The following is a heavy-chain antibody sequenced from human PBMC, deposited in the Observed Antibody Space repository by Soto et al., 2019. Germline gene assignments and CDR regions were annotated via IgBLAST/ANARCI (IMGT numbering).Heavy chain of an antibody. CDR1: GGSISSYY. CDR3: ARERRRDYGDYVRLYYYYGMDV. CDR2: IYYSGST. V-gene: IGHV4-59*01. D-gene: IGHD4-17*01. J-gene: IGHJ6*02. Sequence: SETLSLTCTVSGGSISSYYWSWIRQPPGKGLEWIGYIYYSGSTNYNPSLKSRVTISVDTSKNQFSLKLSSVTAADTAVYYCARERRRDYGDYVRLYYYYGMDVWGQGTTVTVSS.